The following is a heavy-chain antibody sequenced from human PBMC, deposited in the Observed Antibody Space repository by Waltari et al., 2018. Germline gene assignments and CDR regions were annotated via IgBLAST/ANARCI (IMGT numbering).Heavy chain of an antibody. V-gene: IGHV3-23*01. Sequence: EVQLSESGGGLVQPGGSLRLPCAASGFTFSSNPLSWVRQAPGKGLEWVSGISGSGGNTYYADSVKGRFTISRDNSKNTLYLQMNSLRADDRAVYYCAKGLSGYYSNNWFDPWGQGTLVTVSS. D-gene: IGHD3-22*01. CDR2: ISGSGGNT. CDR3: AKGLSGYYSNNWFDP. J-gene: IGHJ5*02. CDR1: GFTFSSNP.